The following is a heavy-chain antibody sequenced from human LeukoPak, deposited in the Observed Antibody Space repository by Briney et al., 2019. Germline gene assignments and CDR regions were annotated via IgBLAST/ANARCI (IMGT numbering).Heavy chain of an antibody. J-gene: IGHJ4*02. Sequence: PGGSLRLSCAASGFTFSSYAMSWVRQAPGEGLEWVSAISGSGGSTYYADSVKGRLTISIDNSKNTLYLQMNSLRAEDTAVYYCAKDRVVVVPAASDYWGQGTLVTVSS. CDR2: ISGSGGST. CDR3: AKDRVVVVPAASDY. V-gene: IGHV3-23*01. CDR1: GFTFSSYA. D-gene: IGHD2-2*01.